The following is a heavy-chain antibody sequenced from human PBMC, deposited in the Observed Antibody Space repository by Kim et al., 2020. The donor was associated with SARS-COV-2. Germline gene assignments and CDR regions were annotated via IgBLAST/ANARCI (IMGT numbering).Heavy chain of an antibody. V-gene: IGHV4-59*01. CDR3: ARDPRDGYYWGYFDY. Sequence: ARKGRVTIAVDTSKNQFSLKLSSVNAADTAVYYCARDPRDGYYWGYFDYWGQGTLVTVSS. D-gene: IGHD5-12*01. J-gene: IGHJ4*02.